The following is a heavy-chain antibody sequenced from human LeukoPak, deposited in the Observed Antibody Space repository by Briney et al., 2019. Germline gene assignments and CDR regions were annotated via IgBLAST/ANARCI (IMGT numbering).Heavy chain of an antibody. Sequence: AAVKDSLQASGYTFTSYGISWVRQARGQGREGMGWISAYNGKRNYAKKLHGRVTLTTDTSTSTAYMELRSLRSDDTAVYYCARDREYYYDSPRYDWLDSWGRGPWVPVSS. CDR1: GYTFTSYG. D-gene: IGHD3-22*01. V-gene: IGHV1-18*01. J-gene: IGHJ5*01. CDR3: ARDREYYYDSPRYDWLDS. CDR2: ISAYNGKR.